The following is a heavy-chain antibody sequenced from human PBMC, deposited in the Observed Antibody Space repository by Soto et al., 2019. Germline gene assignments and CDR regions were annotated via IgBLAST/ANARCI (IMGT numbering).Heavy chain of an antibody. J-gene: IGHJ4*02. CDR1: GGSFSGYY. CDR2: INHSGST. D-gene: IGHD3-3*01. V-gene: IGHV4-34*01. Sequence: PSETLSLTCAVYGGSFSGYYWSWIRQPPGKGLEWIGEINHSGSTNYNPSLKSRVTISVDTSKNQFSLKLSSVTAADTAVYYFASTPHYDFWSGYYRHFDYWGQGTLVTVSS. CDR3: ASTPHYDFWSGYYRHFDY.